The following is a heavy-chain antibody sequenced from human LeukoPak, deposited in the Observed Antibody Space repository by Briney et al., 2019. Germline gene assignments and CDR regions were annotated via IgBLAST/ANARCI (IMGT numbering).Heavy chain of an antibody. CDR3: ARDTGSYGWFDY. D-gene: IGHD1-26*01. CDR2: IYYSGST. J-gene: IGHJ4*02. CDR1: GGSISTYY. V-gene: IGHV4-59*12. Sequence: PSETLSLTCTVSGGSISTYYWSWIRQPPEKGLEWIGYIYYSGSTKYNPSLKSRVTMSIDTSKSQFSLKLSSVTAADTAVYYCARDTGSYGWFDYWGQGTLVTVSS.